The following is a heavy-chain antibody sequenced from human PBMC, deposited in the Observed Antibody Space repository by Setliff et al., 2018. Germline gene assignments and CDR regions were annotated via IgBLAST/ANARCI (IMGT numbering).Heavy chain of an antibody. J-gene: IGHJ4*02. D-gene: IGHD5-12*01. CDR1: DGSLSTYY. CDR3: ARGGTFRNFDF. V-gene: IGHV4-59*01. CDR2: VYYSGTA. Sequence: SETLSLTCTVSDGSLSTYYWSWIRQPPGKGLEFIGYVYYSGTANYSPSLRSRLTISVDTSKNQFSLKLRSVTAADTAVYYCARGGTFRNFDFWGQGAPVTVSS.